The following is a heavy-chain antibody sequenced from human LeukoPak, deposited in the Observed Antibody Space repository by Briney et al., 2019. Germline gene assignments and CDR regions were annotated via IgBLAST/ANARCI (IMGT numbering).Heavy chain of an antibody. CDR3: AKVDTSGWYEVLDF. CDR1: GFTFTTYA. J-gene: IGHJ4*02. CDR2: ISADGRRS. D-gene: IGHD6-19*01. Sequence: GGSLRLSCVASGFTFTTYALSWVRQAPGKGLEWVSTISADGRRSNYADSVKGRFTIPRDTSKNTLYLQMNSLRAEDTAKYYCAKVDTSGWYEVLDFWGQGTLVTVSS. V-gene: IGHV3-23*01.